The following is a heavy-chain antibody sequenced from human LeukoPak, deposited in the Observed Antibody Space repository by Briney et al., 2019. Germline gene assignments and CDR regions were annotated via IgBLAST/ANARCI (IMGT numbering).Heavy chain of an antibody. CDR3: AELGITMIGGV. V-gene: IGHV3-21*01. J-gene: IGHJ6*04. CDR1: GFTFSSYY. Sequence: GGSLRLSCVASGFTFSSYYIHWVRQAPGKGLEWVSSISSASNYIYYADSLKGRFTISRDNAKNSLYLQMNSLRAEDTAVYYCAELGITMIGGVWGKGTTVTISS. D-gene: IGHD3-10*02. CDR2: ISSASNYI.